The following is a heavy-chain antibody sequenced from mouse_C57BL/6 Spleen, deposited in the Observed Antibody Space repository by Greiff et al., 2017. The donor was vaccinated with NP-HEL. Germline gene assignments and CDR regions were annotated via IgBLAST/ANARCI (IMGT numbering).Heavy chain of an antibody. D-gene: IGHD1-1*01. CDR2: IHPNSGST. CDR1: GYTFTSYW. J-gene: IGHJ2*01. CDR3: ARIEGIYYYGSSYFDY. V-gene: IGHV1-64*01. Sequence: QVQLQQPGAELVKPGASVKLSCKASGYTFTSYWMHWVKQRPGQGLEWIGMIHPNSGSTNYNEKFKSKATLTVDKSSSTAYMQLSSLTSEDSAVYYCARIEGIYYYGSSYFDYWGQGTTLTVSS.